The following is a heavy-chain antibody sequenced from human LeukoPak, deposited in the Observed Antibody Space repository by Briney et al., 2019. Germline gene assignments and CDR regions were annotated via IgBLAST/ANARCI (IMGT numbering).Heavy chain of an antibody. V-gene: IGHV4-59*12. CDR2: IYYSGST. Sequence: SETLSLTCTVSGGSISSYYWSWIRQPPGKGLEWIGYIYYSGSTNYNPSLKSRVTISVDTSKNQFSLKLSSVTAADTAVYYCAREPRSDAFDIWGQGTMVTVSS. CDR1: GGSISSYY. CDR3: AREPRSDAFDI. J-gene: IGHJ3*02. D-gene: IGHD1-14*01.